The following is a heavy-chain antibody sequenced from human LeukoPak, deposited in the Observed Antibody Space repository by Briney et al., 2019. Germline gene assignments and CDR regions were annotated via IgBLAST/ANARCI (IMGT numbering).Heavy chain of an antibody. CDR2: INQDGRGR. D-gene: IGHD2-2*01. J-gene: IGHJ6*04. Sequence: GGSLRLSCAASGFTFSDNWMTWVRQAPGKGLEWVANINQDGRGRYYVDSVQGRFIISRDNAQNSVHLQMNSLRAEDAAVYYCATRYCSIAACRASSYKCMDDWGKGTTVIVSS. V-gene: IGHV3-7*01. CDR3: ATRYCSIAACRASSYKCMDD. CDR1: GFTFSDNW.